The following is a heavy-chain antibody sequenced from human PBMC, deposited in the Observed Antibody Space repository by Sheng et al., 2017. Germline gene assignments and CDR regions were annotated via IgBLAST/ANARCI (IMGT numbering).Heavy chain of an antibody. CDR2: LKSKTDGGTT. CDR1: GFTFSNAW. D-gene: IGHD3-3*01. J-gene: IGHJ4*02. V-gene: IGHV3-15*01. Sequence: EVQLVESGGGLVKPGGSLRLSCAASGFTFSNAWMSWVRQAPGKGLEWVGRLKSKTDGGTTDYAAPVKGRFTISRDDSTNTLYLQMNSLNTEDTAVYYCTTASWNFWSGNKIPDYWGQGTLVTVSS. CDR3: TTASWNFWSGNKIPDY.